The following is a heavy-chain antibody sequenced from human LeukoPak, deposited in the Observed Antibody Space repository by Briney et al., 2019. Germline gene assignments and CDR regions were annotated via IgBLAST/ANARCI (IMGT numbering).Heavy chain of an antibody. CDR2: ISSSGSTI. CDR3: ARVYSSPSLDY. V-gene: IGHV3-48*03. Sequence: GGSLRLSCAASGFTFSSYEMNWVRQAPGKGLEWVSYISSSGSTIYYADSVKGRFTISRDNAKNSLYLQMNSLRAEDTAVYYCARVYSSPSLDYWGQGTLVTVSS. CDR1: GFTFSSYE. J-gene: IGHJ4*02. D-gene: IGHD6-6*01.